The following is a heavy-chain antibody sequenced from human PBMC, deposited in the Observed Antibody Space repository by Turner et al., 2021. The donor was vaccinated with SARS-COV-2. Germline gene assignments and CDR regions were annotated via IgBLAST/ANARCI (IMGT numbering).Heavy chain of an antibody. V-gene: IGHV4-59*08. J-gene: IGHJ6*02. CDR2: FYKIGSI. CDR1: GGSISSKS. CDR3: ARHQGSASGYDHGMNV. Sequence: QLQLKASGPGLVRPTETRSLTCTVCGGSISSKSWSWLRQSPGRGLEWIGYFYKIGSIDYNPTLRGRVTISVDTSKNQLSLNLISVTAADTAVDYCARHQGSASGYDHGMNVWGQGTAVIVSS. D-gene: IGHD1-26*01.